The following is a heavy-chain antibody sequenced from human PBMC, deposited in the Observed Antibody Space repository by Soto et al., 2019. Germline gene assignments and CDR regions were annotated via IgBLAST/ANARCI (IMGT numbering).Heavy chain of an antibody. V-gene: IGHV4-61*01. J-gene: IGHJ4*02. CDR3: ARCSGGSCYIDY. CDR2: IFNNVST. Sequence: TSETLSLTCSVSGGSVSSASYNWCWIRQPPGRGLEWIGYIFNNVSTSYNPSLESRVTISVDTSKNQFSLNLSSVTAPDTAVYYCARCSGGSCYIDYWGPGTLVTVSS. D-gene: IGHD2-15*01. CDR1: GGSVSSASYN.